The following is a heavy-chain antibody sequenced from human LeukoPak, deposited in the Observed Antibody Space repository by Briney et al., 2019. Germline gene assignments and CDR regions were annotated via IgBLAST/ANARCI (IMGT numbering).Heavy chain of an antibody. CDR1: GFTFSSYA. CDR3: ARGSYGDYEVTEYFQH. D-gene: IGHD4-17*01. Sequence: GGPLRLSCAASGFTFSSYAMHWVRQAPGKGLEYVSAISSNGGSTYYANSVKGRFTISRDNSKNTLYLQMGSLRAEDMAVYYCARGSYGDYEVTEYFQHWGQGTLVTVSS. J-gene: IGHJ1*01. V-gene: IGHV3-64*01. CDR2: ISSNGGST.